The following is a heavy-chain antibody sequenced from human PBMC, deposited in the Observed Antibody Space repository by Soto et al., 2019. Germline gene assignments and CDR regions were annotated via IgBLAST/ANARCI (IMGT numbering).Heavy chain of an antibody. D-gene: IGHD1-7*01. J-gene: IGHJ5*02. V-gene: IGHV6-1*01. CDR1: GDSVSSNSAA. Sequence: SQTLSLTCAISGDSVSSNSAAWNWIRQSPSRGLEWLGRTYYRSKWYNDYAVSVKSRITINPDTSKNQFSLQLNSVTPEDTAVYYRAGNWNYAGSGWFDPRGQGTLVTVSS. CDR2: TYYRSKWYN. CDR3: AGNWNYAGSGWFDP.